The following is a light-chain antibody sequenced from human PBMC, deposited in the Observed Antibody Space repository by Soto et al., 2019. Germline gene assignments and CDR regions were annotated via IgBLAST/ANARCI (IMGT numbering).Light chain of an antibody. CDR3: LQRSSWPLT. CDR2: DAS. J-gene: IGKJ4*01. Sequence: EIVLTQSPATLSLSPGERATLACRASQGISSQLAWYQQKPGQAPRLLICDASSRATGIPARFSGSGSGTDFTLTISSLEPEDFAVYYCLQRSSWPLTFGGGTKVEIK. CDR1: QGISSQ. V-gene: IGKV3-11*01.